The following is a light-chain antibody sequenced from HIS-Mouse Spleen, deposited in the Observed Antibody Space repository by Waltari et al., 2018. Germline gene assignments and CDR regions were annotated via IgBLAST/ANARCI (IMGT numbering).Light chain of an antibody. CDR1: QSVRSSY. CDR2: GAS. J-gene: IGKJ4*01. CDR3: QQYGSSPLT. Sequence: DIVLTQSPGTLSLSPGERATLSCRASQSVRSSYLAWYQQKPGQAPRLLIYGASSRATGIPDRFSGSGSGTDFTLTISRLEPEDFVVYYCQQYGSSPLTFGGGTKVEIK. V-gene: IGKV3-20*01.